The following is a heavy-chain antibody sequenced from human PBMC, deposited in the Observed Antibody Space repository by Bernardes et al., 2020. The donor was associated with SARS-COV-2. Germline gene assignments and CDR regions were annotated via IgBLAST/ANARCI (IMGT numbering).Heavy chain of an antibody. CDR3: ARDAGTPYSFGPQFDY. D-gene: IGHD5-18*01. CDR2: ITLNFDM. CDR1: GFTFNTYS. J-gene: IGHJ4*02. Sequence: GGSLRLSCATSGFTFNTYSMNWVRQAPGKGLEWVASITLNFDMYYADSVKGRFTISRDNSKNTLYLQMNSLRDEDTAVYFCARDAGTPYSFGPQFDYWGQGTLVTGSS. V-gene: IGHV3-21*04.